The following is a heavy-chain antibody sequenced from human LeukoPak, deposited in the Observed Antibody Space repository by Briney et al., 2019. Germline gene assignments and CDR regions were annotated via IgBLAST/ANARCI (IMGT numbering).Heavy chain of an antibody. J-gene: IGHJ6*02. D-gene: IGHD3-22*01. CDR2: ICYSVST. Sequence: KPSETLSLTCTVSGDSVSSSTYYWDWIRQPPGKGLDWIGNICYSVSTYYNPSLRSRVTMSVDTSKNQFSLRLSSVTAADTAVYYCARHVRDEYYDSSGYYNHYYYYGMDVWGQGTTVTVSS. CDR1: GDSVSSSTYY. CDR3: ARHVRDEYYDSSGYYNHYYYYGMDV. V-gene: IGHV4-39*01.